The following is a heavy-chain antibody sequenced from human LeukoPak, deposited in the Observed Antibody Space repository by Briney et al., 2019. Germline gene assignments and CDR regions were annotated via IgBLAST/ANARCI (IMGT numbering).Heavy chain of an antibody. Sequence: SETLSLTCTVYGGSISSSSAYWGWIRQPPGKGLEWIGSIYYSKNTYYNPSLKSRVTISADTSNNQFSLTLGSVSATDTAVYYCVSPRGFSYGYFDYWGQGTLVTVSS. J-gene: IGHJ4*02. D-gene: IGHD5-18*01. CDR1: GGSISSSSAY. V-gene: IGHV4-39*01. CDR2: IYYSKNT. CDR3: VSPRGFSYGYFDY.